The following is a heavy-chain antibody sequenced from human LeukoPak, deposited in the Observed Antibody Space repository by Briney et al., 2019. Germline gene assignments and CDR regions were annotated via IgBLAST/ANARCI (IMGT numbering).Heavy chain of an antibody. CDR2: INEDGSEK. V-gene: IGHV3-7*01. CDR1: GFTFGGSW. D-gene: IGHD1-20*01. J-gene: IGHJ5*01. CDR3: VRGAIPRTRTLES. Sequence: GGSLRLSCAASGFTFGGSWMLWVRQAPGKGLEWVANINEDGSEKYYVDSVKGRVTISRDNSKNTLHLQMNSLRDEDTALYYCVRGAIPRTRTLESWGQGTLVTVSS.